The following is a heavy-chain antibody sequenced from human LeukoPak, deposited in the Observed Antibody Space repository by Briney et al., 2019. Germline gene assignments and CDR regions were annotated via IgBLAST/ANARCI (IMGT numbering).Heavy chain of an antibody. J-gene: IGHJ4*02. CDR1: GFTFSSYA. CDR2: ISGSGGST. V-gene: IGHV3-23*01. CDR3: AKDRGVDYVWGSYRYTINYFDY. D-gene: IGHD3-16*02. Sequence: GGSLRLSCAASGFTFSSYAMSWVRQAPGKGLEWGSAISGSGGSTYYADSVKGRFTISRDNSKNTLYLQMNSLRAEDTAVYYCAKDRGVDYVWGSYRYTINYFDYWGQGTLVTVSS.